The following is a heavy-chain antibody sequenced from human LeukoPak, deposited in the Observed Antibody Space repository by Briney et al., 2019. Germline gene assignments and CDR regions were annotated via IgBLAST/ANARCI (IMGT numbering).Heavy chain of an antibody. CDR3: ARGVEGLLWFGELFERHNWFDP. Sequence: PSETLSLTCTVSGGSISSYYWSWIRQPPGKGLEWIGYIYYSGSTNYNPSLKSRVTISVDTSKNQFSLKLSSVTAADTAVYYCARGVEGLLWFGELFERHNWFDPWGQGTLVTVSS. CDR2: IYYSGST. J-gene: IGHJ5*02. CDR1: GGSISSYY. D-gene: IGHD3-10*01. V-gene: IGHV4-59*01.